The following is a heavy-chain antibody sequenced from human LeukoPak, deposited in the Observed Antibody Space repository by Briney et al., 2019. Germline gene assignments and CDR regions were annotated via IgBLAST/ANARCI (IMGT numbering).Heavy chain of an antibody. CDR2: IRSKAYGGTT. CDR1: GFTFGDYA. V-gene: IGHV3-49*04. Sequence: GGSLRLSCTASGFTFGDYAMSWVRQAPGKGLEWVGFIRSKAYGGTTEYAASVKGRFTISRDDSKSIAYLQMNSLKTEDTAVYYCTRAEGYCSSTSCYLFSHYFDYWGQGTLVTVSS. CDR3: TRAEGYCSSTSCYLFSHYFDY. J-gene: IGHJ4*02. D-gene: IGHD2-2*01.